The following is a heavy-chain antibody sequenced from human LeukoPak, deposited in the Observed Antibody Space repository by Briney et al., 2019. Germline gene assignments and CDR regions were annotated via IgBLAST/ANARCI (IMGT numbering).Heavy chain of an antibody. CDR2: ISYDGSNK. CDR3: AKREAVTVTAEWDYLDY. D-gene: IGHD6-19*01. Sequence: GGSLRLSCAASGFTFSSYGMHWVRQAPGKGLEWVAVISYDGSNKYYADSVKGRFTISRDNSKNTLYLQMNSLRPEDTAVYYCAKREAVTVTAEWDYLDYWGQGTLVTVSS. V-gene: IGHV3-30*18. J-gene: IGHJ4*02. CDR1: GFTFSSYG.